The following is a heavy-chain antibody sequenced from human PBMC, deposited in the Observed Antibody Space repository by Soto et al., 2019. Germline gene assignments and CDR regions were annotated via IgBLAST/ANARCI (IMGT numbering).Heavy chain of an antibody. CDR1: GGSISSYY. Sequence: QVHLQESGPGLVKPSETLSLTCTVSGGSISSYYWSWIRQPPGKGLEWIGYIYYRGRTNYNPSLKSRVTISVDTSKNQFSLKLTSVTAADTAVYYCARHPTVTEYYFDYWGQGTLVTVSS. V-gene: IGHV4-59*08. CDR3: ARHPTVTEYYFDY. J-gene: IGHJ4*02. D-gene: IGHD4-17*01. CDR2: IYYRGRT.